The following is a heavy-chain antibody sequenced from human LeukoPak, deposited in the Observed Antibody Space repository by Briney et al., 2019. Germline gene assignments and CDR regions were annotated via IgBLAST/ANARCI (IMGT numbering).Heavy chain of an antibody. V-gene: IGHV3-30-3*01. CDR2: ISYDGSNK. J-gene: IGHJ4*02. CDR1: GFTFSSYA. D-gene: IGHD3-22*01. CDR3: ARERSYDSSGTFDY. Sequence: QTGGSLRLSCAASGFTFSSYAMHWVRQAPGKGLEWVAVISYDGSNKYYADSVKGRFTISRDNSKNTLYLQMNSLRAEDTAVYYCARERSYDSSGTFDYWGQRTLVTVSS.